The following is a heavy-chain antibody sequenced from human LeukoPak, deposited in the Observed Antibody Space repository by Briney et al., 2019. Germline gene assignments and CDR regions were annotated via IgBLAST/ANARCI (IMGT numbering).Heavy chain of an antibody. CDR2: INTNTGNP. CDR1: GYTSTSYA. V-gene: IGHV7-4-1*02. CDR3: AQSSVGATPYYGMDV. D-gene: IGHD1-26*01. Sequence: ASVKVSRKASGYTSTSYAMNWVRQAPGQGLEWMGWINTNTGNPTYAQGFTGRFVFSLDTSVSTAYLQISSLKAEDTAVYYCAQSSVGATPYYGMDVWGQGTTVTVSS. J-gene: IGHJ6*02.